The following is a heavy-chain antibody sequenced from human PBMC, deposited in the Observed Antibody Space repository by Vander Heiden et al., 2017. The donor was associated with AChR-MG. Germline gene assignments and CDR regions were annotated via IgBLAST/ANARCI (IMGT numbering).Heavy chain of an antibody. CDR2: ISSSSSYI. Sequence: EVQLVESGGGLVKPGGSLRLSCAASGFPFSSYSMNWVRQAPGKGLEWVSSISSSSSYIYYADSVKGRFTISRDNAKNSLYLQMNSLRAEDTAVYYCARDLYGDYEAFDYWGQGTLVTVSS. D-gene: IGHD4-17*01. J-gene: IGHJ4*02. CDR3: ARDLYGDYEAFDY. V-gene: IGHV3-21*01. CDR1: GFPFSSYS.